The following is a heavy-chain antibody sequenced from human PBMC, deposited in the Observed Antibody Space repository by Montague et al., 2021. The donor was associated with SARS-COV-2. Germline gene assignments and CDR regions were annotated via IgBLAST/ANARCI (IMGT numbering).Heavy chain of an antibody. CDR2: IYYSGST. CDR3: ARTGFGAYATLTGYTVNAFES. V-gene: IGHV4-59*01. Sequence: SETLSLTCTVSGGSITSYYWTWIWQPPGKGLEWVGRIYYSGSTNYNPSLTSRVTIAVDTSTNQFSLKLSSVTAADTAVYYCARTGFGAYATLTGYTVNAFESWGQGTMVTVSS. J-gene: IGHJ3*01. CDR1: GGSITSYY. D-gene: IGHD3-9*01.